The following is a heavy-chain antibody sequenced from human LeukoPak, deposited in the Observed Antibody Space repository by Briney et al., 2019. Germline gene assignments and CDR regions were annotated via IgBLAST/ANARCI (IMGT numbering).Heavy chain of an antibody. CDR3: AEDQGASRTVVTPGIDY. D-gene: IGHD4-23*01. CDR1: GFTFSSYG. V-gene: IGHV3-33*06. J-gene: IGHJ4*02. CDR2: IWYDGSNK. Sequence: GGSLRLSCAASGFTFSSYGMHWVRQAPGKGLEWVAVIWYDGSNKYYADSVKGRFTISRDNSKNTLYLQMNSLRAEDTAVYYCAEDQGASRTVVTPGIDYWGQGTLVTVSS.